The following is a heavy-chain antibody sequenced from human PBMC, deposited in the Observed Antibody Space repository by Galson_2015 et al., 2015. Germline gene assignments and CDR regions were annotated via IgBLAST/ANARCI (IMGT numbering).Heavy chain of an antibody. CDR2: IYYDGSNK. J-gene: IGHJ4*02. Sequence: SLRLSCATSGIRFRNYGMHWVRQAPGKGPEWVAIIYYDGSNKFYADSVRGRFTISRDNSKSTLFLQMNNLRAEDAALYYCATDQRQNYFDYWGQGTLVTVSS. CDR3: ATDQRQNYFDY. V-gene: IGHV3-33*01. CDR1: GIRFRNYG.